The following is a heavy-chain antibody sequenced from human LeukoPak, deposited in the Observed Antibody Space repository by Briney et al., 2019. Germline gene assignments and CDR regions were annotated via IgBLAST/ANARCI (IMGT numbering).Heavy chain of an antibody. CDR2: MSPNSGNT. V-gene: IGHV1-8*01. Sequence: ASVKVSCKASGYTFTSYDINWVRQATGQGLEWMGWMSPNSGNTGYAQKFQGRVTMTRDTSTSTVYMELSSLRSEDTAVYYCAREMSGGSGSVGAFDIWGQGTMVTVSS. CDR3: AREMSGGSGSVGAFDI. J-gene: IGHJ3*02. D-gene: IGHD3-10*01. CDR1: GYTFTSYD.